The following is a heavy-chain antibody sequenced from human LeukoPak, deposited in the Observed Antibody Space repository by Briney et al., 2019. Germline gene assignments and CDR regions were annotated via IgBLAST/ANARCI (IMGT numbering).Heavy chain of an antibody. CDR1: GFTFSTYT. J-gene: IGHJ4*02. CDR3: AIDPNWGTHS. Sequence: GGSLRLSCAASGFTFSTYTMYWVRHPPGKGLEWVSIIGSSGGGIHYADSVKGRFAISRDNSKNALYLQMNSLRVEDAAVYYCAIDPNWGTHSWGQGVLVTVSS. CDR2: IGSSGGGI. D-gene: IGHD7-27*01. V-gene: IGHV3-23*01.